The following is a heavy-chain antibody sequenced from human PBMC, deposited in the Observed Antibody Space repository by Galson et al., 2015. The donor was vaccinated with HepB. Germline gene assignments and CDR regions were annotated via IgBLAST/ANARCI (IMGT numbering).Heavy chain of an antibody. CDR3: ARERRDAYNPLDY. Sequence: SLRLSCAASGFTLSNYGMQWVRQAPGKGLEWVAVIWYDGSNKYYADSVKGRFTISRGTSKNTLYLQMNSLRAEDTAVYYCARERRDAYNPLDYWGQGTLVPVSS. D-gene: IGHD5-24*01. CDR1: GFTLSNYG. CDR2: IWYDGSNK. V-gene: IGHV3-33*08. J-gene: IGHJ4*02.